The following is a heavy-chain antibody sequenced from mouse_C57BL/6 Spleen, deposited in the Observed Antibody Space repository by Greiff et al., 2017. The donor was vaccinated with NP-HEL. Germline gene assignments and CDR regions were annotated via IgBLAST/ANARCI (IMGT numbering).Heavy chain of an antibody. D-gene: IGHD2-4*01. J-gene: IGHJ2*01. CDR2: IYPGSGST. CDR3: ARERNYDYDY. Sequence: QVHVKQPGAELVKPGASVKMSCKASGYTFTSYWITWVKQRPGQGLEWIGVIYPGSGSTNYNQKFKGKATLTVDTSSSTAYMPLSSLTSDDSAVYCCARERNYDYDYWGQGTTLTVSS. CDR1: GYTFTSYW. V-gene: IGHV1-55*01.